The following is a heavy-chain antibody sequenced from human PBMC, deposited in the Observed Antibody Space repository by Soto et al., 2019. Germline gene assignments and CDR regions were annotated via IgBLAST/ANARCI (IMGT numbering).Heavy chain of an antibody. Sequence: PGGSLRLSCAASAFTFSSYAMSWVRQAPWKGLELVSGIDTSGGSTYYADSVKGRFTISRDNSKNTLYLQMNSLRAEDTALYYCAKDYDFWNGYFHAIDSWGQGTLVTVSS. CDR2: IDTSGGST. CDR1: AFTFSSYA. V-gene: IGHV3-23*01. J-gene: IGHJ4*02. CDR3: AKDYDFWNGYFHAIDS. D-gene: IGHD3-3*01.